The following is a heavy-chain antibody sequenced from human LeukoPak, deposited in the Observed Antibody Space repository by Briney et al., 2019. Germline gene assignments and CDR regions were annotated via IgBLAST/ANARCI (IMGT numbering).Heavy chain of an antibody. J-gene: IGHJ5*02. CDR2: INQDGQYT. V-gene: IGHV3-7*04. CDR3: ARGGRPYEEGAS. D-gene: IGHD3-16*01. Sequence: GGSLRLSCAGSGFVFNNFWMTWVRQAPGKGLEWVANINQDGQYTSCVDSVKGRFTISRDNAKNSLFLQMNSLRAEDTAVYYCARGGRPYEEGASWGQGTLVSVSA. CDR1: GFVFNNFW.